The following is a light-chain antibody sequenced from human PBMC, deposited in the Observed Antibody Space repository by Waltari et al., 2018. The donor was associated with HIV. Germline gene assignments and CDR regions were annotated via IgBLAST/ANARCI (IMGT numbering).Light chain of an antibody. CDR1: QSVSSSY. CDR3: QHYGSSPT. CDR2: GAS. J-gene: IGKJ1*01. Sequence: EIVLTQSPGTLSLSPGERATLSCRASQSVSSSYLAWYQQKPGQAPRLLIYGASSRATGIPDRFSCSGSGTDFTLTISRLEPEDFAVYYCQHYGSSPTFGQGTKVEI. V-gene: IGKV3-20*01.